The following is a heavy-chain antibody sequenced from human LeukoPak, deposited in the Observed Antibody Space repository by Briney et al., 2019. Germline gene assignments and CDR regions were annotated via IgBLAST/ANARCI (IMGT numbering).Heavy chain of an antibody. CDR1: GFTLSSYW. D-gene: IGHD3-16*02. CDR3: ARELSREKDY. Sequence: GGSLRLSCAASGFTLSSYWMHWVRQAPGKGLVWVSRINTDGSSTTYVDSVKGRFTISRDNAKNTLYLQMNSLRAEDTAVYYCARELSREKDYWGQGTLVTVTS. J-gene: IGHJ4*02. CDR2: INTDGSST. V-gene: IGHV3-74*01.